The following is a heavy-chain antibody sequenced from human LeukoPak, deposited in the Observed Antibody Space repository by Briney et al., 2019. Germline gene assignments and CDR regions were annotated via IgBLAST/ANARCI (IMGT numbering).Heavy chain of an antibody. CDR2: IYPSGST. D-gene: IGHD6-13*01. J-gene: IGHJ5*02. CDR1: GGSISSGGYH. CDR3: ATSGYSSSWYRGWFDP. Sequence: SETLSLTCTVSGGSISSGGYHWSWIRQPAGKALEWIGRIYPSGSTNYDPSLKSRVTISVDTSKNQFSLKLSSVTAADTAVYYCATSGYSSSWYRGWFDPWGQGTLVTVSS. V-gene: IGHV4-61*02.